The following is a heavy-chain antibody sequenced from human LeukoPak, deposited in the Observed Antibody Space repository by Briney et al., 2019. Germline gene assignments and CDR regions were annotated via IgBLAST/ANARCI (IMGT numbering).Heavy chain of an antibody. CDR2: INSDESRT. D-gene: IGHD3-3*01. J-gene: IGHJ4*02. Sequence: GGSLRLSCAASGLTFSSYWMHWVRQGPGKGLVWVSRINSDESRTSYADSVKGRFTISRDNSKSTLYLQMNSLRAEDTAVYYCAKSSNFWSGYSDSWGQGTLVSVSS. V-gene: IGHV3-74*01. CDR1: GLTFSSYW. CDR3: AKSSNFWSGYSDS.